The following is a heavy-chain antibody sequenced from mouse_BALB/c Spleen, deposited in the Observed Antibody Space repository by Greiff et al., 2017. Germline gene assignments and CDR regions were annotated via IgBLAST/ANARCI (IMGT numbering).Heavy chain of an antibody. D-gene: IGHD1-1*02. J-gene: IGHJ4*01. CDR1: GFTFSSFG. CDR3: ARGVAAMDY. V-gene: IGHV5-17*02. Sequence: EVQGVESGGGLVQPGGSRKLSCAASGFTFSSFGMHWVRQAPEKGLEWVAYISSGSSTIYYADTVKGRFTISRDNPKNTLFLQMTSLRSEDTAMYYCARGVAAMDYWGQGTSVTVSS. CDR2: ISSGSSTI.